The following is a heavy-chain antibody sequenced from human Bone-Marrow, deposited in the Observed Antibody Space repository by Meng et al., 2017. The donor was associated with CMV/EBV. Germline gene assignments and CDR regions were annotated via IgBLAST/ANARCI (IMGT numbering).Heavy chain of an antibody. CDR1: GYTFTGYY. CDR3: ARDTDPAARSYYYYYGMDV. V-gene: IGHV1-2*02. J-gene: IGHJ6*01. CDR2: INPNSGGT. D-gene: IGHD6-6*01. Sequence: ASVKVSCKASGYTFTGYYMHWVRQAPGQGLEWMGWINPNSGGTNYAQKFQGRVTMTRDTSISTAYMELSRLRSDDTAVYYCARDTDPAARSYYYYYGMDVWGQGTTVTV.